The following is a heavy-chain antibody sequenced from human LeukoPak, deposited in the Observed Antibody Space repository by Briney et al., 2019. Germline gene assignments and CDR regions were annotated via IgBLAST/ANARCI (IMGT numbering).Heavy chain of an antibody. Sequence: PSETLSLTCTVSGGSISSSSYYWGWIRQPPGKGLEWIGSIYYSGSTYYNPSLKSRVTISVDTSKNQFSLKLSSVTAADTAVYYCARPRYSSSWYIPDAFDIWGQGTMVTVSS. D-gene: IGHD6-13*01. J-gene: IGHJ3*02. CDR3: ARPRYSSSWYIPDAFDI. CDR1: GGSISSSSYY. CDR2: IYYSGST. V-gene: IGHV4-39*01.